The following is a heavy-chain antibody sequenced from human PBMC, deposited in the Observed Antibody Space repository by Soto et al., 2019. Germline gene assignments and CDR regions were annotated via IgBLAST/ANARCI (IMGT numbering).Heavy chain of an antibody. CDR1: GFTFSSYS. CDR2: ISSSSSYI. CDR3: ARPQLVRGVNSGY. V-gene: IGHV3-21*01. J-gene: IGHJ4*02. D-gene: IGHD3-10*01. Sequence: PGVSLRLSCAASGFTFSSYSMNWVRQAPGKGLEWVSSISSSSSYIYYADSVKGRFTISRDNAKNSLYLQMNSLRAEDTAVYYCARPQLVRGVNSGYWGQGTLVTVSS.